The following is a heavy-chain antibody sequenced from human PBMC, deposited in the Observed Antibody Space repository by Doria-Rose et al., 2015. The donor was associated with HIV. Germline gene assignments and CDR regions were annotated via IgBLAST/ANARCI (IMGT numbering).Heavy chain of an antibody. J-gene: IGHJ4*02. CDR3: ARMKSSRWYHKYYFDF. Sequence: TLKESGPVLVKPTETLTLTCTVSGVSLSSPGMGVSWIRQPPGKALEWLANIFSDDERSYNTSLKSRLTISRGTSKRQVVLTMTDMDPVDTATYYCARMKSSRWYHKYYFDFWGQGTLVIVSA. CDR2: IFSDDER. D-gene: IGHD6-13*01. CDR1: GVSLSSPGMG. V-gene: IGHV2-26*01.